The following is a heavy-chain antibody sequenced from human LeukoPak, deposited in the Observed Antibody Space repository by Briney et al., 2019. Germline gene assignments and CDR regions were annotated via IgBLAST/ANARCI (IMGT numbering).Heavy chain of an antibody. CDR2: IKQDGSDR. CDR3: VRNLAVAGTCFDS. J-gene: IGHJ4*02. V-gene: IGHV3-7*03. D-gene: IGHD6-19*01. Sequence: GRSLRLSCAASGFTFSSYAMHWVRQAPGKGLEWVANIKQDGSDRNYVTSVRGRFTISRDNAESSLYLQMNSLRVEDTAVYYCVRNLAVAGTCFDSWGQGTLVTVSS. CDR1: GFTFSSYA.